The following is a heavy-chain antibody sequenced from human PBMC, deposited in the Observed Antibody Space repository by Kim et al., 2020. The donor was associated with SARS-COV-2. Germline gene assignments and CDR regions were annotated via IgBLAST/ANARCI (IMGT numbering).Heavy chain of an antibody. J-gene: IGHJ4*02. D-gene: IGHD3-16*02. V-gene: IGHV4-34*01. Sequence: SLKRRVTISADTSKNQFSLKLSSVTAADAAVYDCARRRYYIWGRYRHFDYWGQGTLVTVSS. CDR3: ARRRYYIWGRYRHFDY.